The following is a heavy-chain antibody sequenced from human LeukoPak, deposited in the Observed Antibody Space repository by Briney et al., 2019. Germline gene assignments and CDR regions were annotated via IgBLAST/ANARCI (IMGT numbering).Heavy chain of an antibody. Sequence: PSETLSLTCTVSGASISSGSYYWSWLRQPAGNGLEWIGRIYTSGSTNYNPSLKSRVTISVDTSKNQFSLKLSSVTAADTAVYYCARATYYDFWSGYYTDWGQGTLVTVSS. V-gene: IGHV4-61*02. J-gene: IGHJ4*02. CDR3: ARATYYDFWSGYYTD. CDR1: GASISSGSYY. D-gene: IGHD3-3*01. CDR2: IYTSGST.